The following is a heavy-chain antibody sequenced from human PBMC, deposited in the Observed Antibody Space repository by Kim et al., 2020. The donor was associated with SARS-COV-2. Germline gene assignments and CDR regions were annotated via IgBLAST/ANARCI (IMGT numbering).Heavy chain of an antibody. CDR3: ARHRRDLPWGIAVAGSYGDY. Sequence: SETLSLTCTVSGGSISSSSYYWGWIRQPPGKGLEWIGSIYYSRSTYYNPSLKSRVTISVDTSKNQFSLKLSSVTAADTAVYYCARHRRDLPWGIAVAGSYGDYWGQGTLVTVSS. CDR2: IYYSRST. D-gene: IGHD6-19*01. CDR1: GGSISSSSYY. V-gene: IGHV4-39*01. J-gene: IGHJ4*02.